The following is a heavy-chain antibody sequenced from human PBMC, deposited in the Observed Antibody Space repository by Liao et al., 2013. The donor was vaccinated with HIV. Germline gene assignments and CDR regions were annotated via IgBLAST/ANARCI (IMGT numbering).Heavy chain of an antibody. CDR1: GGSIGNYY. CDR3: ARDCGGDCYVAPGEGYYYYYYMDV. J-gene: IGHJ6*03. V-gene: IGHV4-4*07. CDR2: IYSSGSA. Sequence: QVQLQESGPGLVKPSETLSLTCTVSGGSIGNYYWNWIRQPAGKGLEWIGRIYSSGSANYNPSLKSRVTMSVGASKNQFSLELSSVTAADTAVYFCARDCGGDCYVAPGEGYYYYYYMDVWGKGTTVTVSS. D-gene: IGHD2-21*01.